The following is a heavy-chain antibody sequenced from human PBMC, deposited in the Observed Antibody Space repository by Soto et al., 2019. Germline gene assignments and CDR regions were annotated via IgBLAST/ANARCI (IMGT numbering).Heavy chain of an antibody. CDR3: AREKWLVSRNDPFDI. CDR2: INPNGGST. J-gene: IGHJ3*02. CDR1: GYTFINYY. V-gene: IGHV1-46*01. Sequence: QVQLVQSGAEVKKPGASVKVSCKASGYTFINYYMHWVRQAPGQGLEWMGIINPNGGSTTYAQKLQGRVTLTRDTPTNTVNMELSSLRSDDTAVYYCAREKWLVSRNDPFDIWCQGTMVTVSS. D-gene: IGHD6-19*01.